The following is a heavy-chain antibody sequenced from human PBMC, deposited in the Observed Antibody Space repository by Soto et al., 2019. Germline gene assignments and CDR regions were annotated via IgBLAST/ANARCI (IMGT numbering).Heavy chain of an antibody. D-gene: IGHD6-13*01. CDR2: ISAYNGNT. CDR3: ARDREYAQLVSSWLRH. Sequence: QVQLVQSGAEVKKPGASVKVSCKASGYTFTSYGISWVRQAPGQGLEWMGWISAYNGNTNYAQKLQGRVTMTTDTPTSTAYVEVRSLRSDDTAVYYCARDREYAQLVSSWLRHWGQGTLVTVS. CDR1: GYTFTSYG. V-gene: IGHV1-18*01. J-gene: IGHJ1*01.